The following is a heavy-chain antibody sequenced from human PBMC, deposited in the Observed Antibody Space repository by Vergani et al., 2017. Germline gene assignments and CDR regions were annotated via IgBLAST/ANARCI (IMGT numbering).Heavy chain of an antibody. CDR1: GGTFSRYA. CDR2: SIPILGTA. Sequence: QVQLVQSGAEVTKPGSSVNVSCKASGGTFSRYAISWVRQAPGQGLEWMGRSIPILGTANYAQKFQGRVTITADESTSTAYMELSSLRSEDTAVYYCAREMIMDYGSGSFDYWGQGTLVTVSS. D-gene: IGHD3-10*01. J-gene: IGHJ4*02. CDR3: AREMIMDYGSGSFDY. V-gene: IGHV1-69*11.